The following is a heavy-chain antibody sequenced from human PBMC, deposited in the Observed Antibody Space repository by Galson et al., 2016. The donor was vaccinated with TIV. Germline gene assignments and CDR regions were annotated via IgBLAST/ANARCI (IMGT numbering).Heavy chain of an antibody. CDR1: GFTFSTYA. CDR3: ARAPDYGGNFGGTGETHSYYFHY. D-gene: IGHD4-23*01. Sequence: SLRLSCAASGFTFSTYAMNWVRQAPGKGLEWVSGIVGTGGTTYYADSVKGRFTISRDNSKNTLYLQMNSLRAEDTAVYYCARAPDYGGNFGGTGETHSYYFHYWGQGTLVTVSS. V-gene: IGHV3-23*01. J-gene: IGHJ4*02. CDR2: IVGTGGTT.